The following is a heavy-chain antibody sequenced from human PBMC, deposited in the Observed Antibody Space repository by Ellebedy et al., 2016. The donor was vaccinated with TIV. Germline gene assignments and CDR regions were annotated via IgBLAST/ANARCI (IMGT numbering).Heavy chain of an antibody. V-gene: IGHV3-21*01. D-gene: IGHD4-17*01. CDR2: ISSSSSYI. CDR1: GFTFSSYR. J-gene: IGHJ6*02. Sequence: GESLKISCAASGFTFSSYRMNWVRQAPGKGLEWVSSISSSSSYIYYADSVKGRFTISRDNAKNSLYLQMNSLRAEDTAVYYCARDPNTDDYGDYGIYYYYGMDVWGQGTTVTVSS. CDR3: ARDPNTDDYGDYGIYYYYGMDV.